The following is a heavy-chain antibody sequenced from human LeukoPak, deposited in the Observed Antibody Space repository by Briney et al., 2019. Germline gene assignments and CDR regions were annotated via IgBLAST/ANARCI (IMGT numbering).Heavy chain of an antibody. D-gene: IGHD6-19*01. Sequence: GGSLRLSCAASGFTFSRHWMNWVRQAPGKGLEWVANINQDGSERNYVDSVKGRFTISRDNAKNSQYLQMNSLRAEDTAVYYCARWFESSGWSRDYWGQGALVTVSS. CDR1: GFTFSRHW. CDR2: INQDGSER. CDR3: ARWFESSGWSRDY. V-gene: IGHV3-7*04. J-gene: IGHJ4*02.